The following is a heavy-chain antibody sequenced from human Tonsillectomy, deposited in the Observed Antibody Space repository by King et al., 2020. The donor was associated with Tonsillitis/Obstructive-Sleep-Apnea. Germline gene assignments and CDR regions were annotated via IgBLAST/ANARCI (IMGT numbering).Heavy chain of an antibody. J-gene: IGHJ5*02. V-gene: IGHV1-69*01. D-gene: IGHD5-18*01. CDR3: ARVGYSYGLLLGWFDP. CDR1: GGTFSSYA. Sequence: QLVQSGAEVKKPGSSVKVSCKASGGTFSSYAISWVRQAPGQGLEWMGGIIPIFGTANYAQKFQGRVAITADESTSTAYMELSSLRSEDTAVYYCARVGYSYGLLLGWFDPWGQGTLVTVSS. CDR2: IIPIFGTA.